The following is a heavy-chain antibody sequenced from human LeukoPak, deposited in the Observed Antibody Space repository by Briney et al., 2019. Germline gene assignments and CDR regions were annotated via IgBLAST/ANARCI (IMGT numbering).Heavy chain of an antibody. V-gene: IGHV1-69*05. Sequence: ASVKVSCKTSGGTFNNSAISWVRQAPGQGLEWLGGIMPLFGTAGYAQKFQGRVTITKDESTRTVYLELTSLTSDDTSVYYCARDVHGDYGSGWFDPWGQGTLVSVSS. CDR1: GGTFNNSA. CDR3: ARDVHGDYGSGWFDP. CDR2: IMPLFGTA. J-gene: IGHJ5*02. D-gene: IGHD4-17*01.